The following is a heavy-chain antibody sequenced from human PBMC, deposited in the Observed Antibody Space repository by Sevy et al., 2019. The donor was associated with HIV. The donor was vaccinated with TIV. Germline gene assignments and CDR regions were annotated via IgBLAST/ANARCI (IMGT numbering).Heavy chain of an antibody. CDR1: GGSFSGHY. Sequence: SETLSLTCAVYGGSFSGHYWTWIRRPPGKGLEWIGEINHSGSTTYSPSLKSRVAISVDTSKNQFSLRLTSVTAADSAVYYWARGRLRTTMVIVSTSGALDIWGQGTMVTVSS. J-gene: IGHJ3*02. CDR3: ARGRLRTTMVIVSTSGALDI. D-gene: IGHD5-12*01. V-gene: IGHV4-34*01. CDR2: INHSGST.